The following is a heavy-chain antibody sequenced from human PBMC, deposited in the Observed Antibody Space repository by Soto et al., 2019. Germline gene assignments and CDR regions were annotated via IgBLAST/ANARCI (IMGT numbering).Heavy chain of an antibody. V-gene: IGHV4-59*01. CDR1: GGSISSYY. CDR2: IYYSGST. Sequence: SETLSLTCTVSGGSISSYYWSWIRQPPGKGLEWIGYIYYSGSTNYNPSLKSRVTISVDTSKNQFSLKLSSVTAADTAVYYCARASYDRPGYFHHWGQGTLVIVSS. D-gene: IGHD3-22*01. J-gene: IGHJ1*01. CDR3: ARASYDRPGYFHH.